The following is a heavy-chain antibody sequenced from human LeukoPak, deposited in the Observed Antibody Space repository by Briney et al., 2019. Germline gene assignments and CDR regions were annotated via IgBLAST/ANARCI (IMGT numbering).Heavy chain of an antibody. CDR1: GFTVSGNY. D-gene: IGHD4-17*01. V-gene: IGHV3-53*01. J-gene: IGHJ4*02. CDR2: IYSGGDT. Sequence: GGSLRLSCAASGFTVSGNYMSWVRQAPGKGLEWVSVIYSGGDTYSADSVRGRFTISRDNSKNTVYLQMNSLRAEDTAVYYCAREGGGDYGDYLRYWGQGTLVTVSS. CDR3: AREGGGDYGDYLRY.